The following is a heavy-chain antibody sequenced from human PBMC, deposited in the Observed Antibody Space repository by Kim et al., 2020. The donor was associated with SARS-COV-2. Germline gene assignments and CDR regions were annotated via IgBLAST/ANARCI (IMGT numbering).Heavy chain of an antibody. CDR1: GGSISSGGYY. CDR2: IYYSGST. J-gene: IGHJ5*02. V-gene: IGHV4-31*03. Sequence: SETLSLTCTVSGGSISSGGYYWSWIRQHPGKGLEWIGYIYYSGSTYYNPSLKSRVTISVDTSKNQFSLKLSSVTAADTAVYYCARAKSNWGRNWFDPWGQGTLVTVSS. D-gene: IGHD7-27*01. CDR3: ARAKSNWGRNWFDP.